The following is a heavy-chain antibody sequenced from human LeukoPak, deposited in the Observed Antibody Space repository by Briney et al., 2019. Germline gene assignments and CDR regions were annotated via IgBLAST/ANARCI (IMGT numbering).Heavy chain of an antibody. CDR1: GGSISSYY. CDR2: IYTSGST. D-gene: IGHD3-3*01. V-gene: IGHV4-4*07. J-gene: IGHJ6*03. Sequence: PSETPSLTCTVSGGSISSYYWSWIRQPAGKGLEWIGRIYTSGSTNYNPSLKSRVTMSVDTSKNQFSLKLSSVTAADTAVYYCARNRLLYAHYYMDVWGKGTTVTVSS. CDR3: ARNRLLYAHYYMDV.